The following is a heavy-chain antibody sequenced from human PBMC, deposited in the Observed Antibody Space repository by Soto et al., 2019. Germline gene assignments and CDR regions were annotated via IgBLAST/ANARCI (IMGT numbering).Heavy chain of an antibody. V-gene: IGHV1-8*01. CDR1: VYSFTNYD. D-gene: IGHD4-17*01. J-gene: IGHJ4*02. CDR3: VRVYGEIDY. CDR2: MNPKSGNT. Sequence: ASVKVSCKASVYSFTNYDINWVRQATGQGLEWMGWMNPKSGNTGYAQQFQGRVIMTRSTSISTAYMELSSLRSEDTAVYYCVRVYGEIDYWGQGTLVTVSS.